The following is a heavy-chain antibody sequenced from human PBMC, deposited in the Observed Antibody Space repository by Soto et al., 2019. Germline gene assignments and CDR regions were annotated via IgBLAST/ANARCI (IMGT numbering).Heavy chain of an antibody. Sequence: EVQLVESGGGLVEPGGSLRLSCAASGFTLSNAWMSWVRQAPGKGLEWVGRIKSKTDGGTTEYAAPVRGRFTITRDDSKNTLDLQMSRLKTEETDMYSCTRVNWGKLDYWGQGTLATVSS. CDR2: IKSKTDGGTT. CDR3: TRVNWGKLDY. D-gene: IGHD3-16*01. CDR1: GFTLSNAW. J-gene: IGHJ4*02. V-gene: IGHV3-15*01.